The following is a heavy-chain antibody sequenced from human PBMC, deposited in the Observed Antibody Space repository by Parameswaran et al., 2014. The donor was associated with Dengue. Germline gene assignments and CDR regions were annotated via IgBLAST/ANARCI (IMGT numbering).Heavy chain of an antibody. CDR3: ARDHYVLRFLEWPVLIDY. J-gene: IGHJ4*02. D-gene: IGHD3-3*01. Sequence: WVRQAPGQGLEWMGWISPYNGNTNYAQKFQGRVTMTTDTSTRTAYMDLRSLRSDDTAVYYCARDHYVLRFLEWPVLIDYWGQGTLVTVSS. CDR2: ISPYNGNT. V-gene: IGHV1-18*01.